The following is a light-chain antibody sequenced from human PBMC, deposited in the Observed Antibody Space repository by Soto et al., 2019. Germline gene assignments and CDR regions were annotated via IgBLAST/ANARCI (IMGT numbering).Light chain of an antibody. J-gene: IGKJ4*01. CDR2: GAS. V-gene: IGKV3-11*01. Sequence: EIVLTQSPDTLSLSPGERATLSCRASQSVNSKLAWYQQKPGQAPRLLIYGASTRATGIPARFSGSGSGTDFTLTISSLEPEDFAVYYCQQRSNWPLTFGGGTKVDIK. CDR3: QQRSNWPLT. CDR1: QSVNSK.